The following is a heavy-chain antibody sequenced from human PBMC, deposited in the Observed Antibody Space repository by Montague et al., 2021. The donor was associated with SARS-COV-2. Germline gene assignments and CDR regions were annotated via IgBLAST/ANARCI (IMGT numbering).Heavy chain of an antibody. Sequence: ETLSLTCAVHGTSFSGYYWNWIRQPPGKGLEWIGEINHGGSTKYSPSLKSRLTISADTSKNQFSLKLTSVAAADTAVYYCARLRDGVVPSPILGVGPYYSYYYMDVWERDHGHRLL. D-gene: IGHD3-10*01. V-gene: IGHV4-34*01. CDR1: GTSFSGYY. J-gene: IGHJ6*03. CDR3: ARLRDGVVPSPILGVGPYYSYYYMDV. CDR2: INHGGST.